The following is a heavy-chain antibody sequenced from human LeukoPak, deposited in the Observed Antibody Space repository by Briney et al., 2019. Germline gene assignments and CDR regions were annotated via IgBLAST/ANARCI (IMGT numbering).Heavy chain of an antibody. Sequence: PSETLSLTCAVYGGSFRGYYWSWIRQPPGKGLEWIGEINHSGSTNYNPSLKSRVTMSVDTSKNQFSLKLSSVTAADTAVYYCARDPGLVVFDYWGQGTLVTVSS. CDR1: GGSFRGYY. V-gene: IGHV4-34*01. CDR3: ARDPGLVVFDY. D-gene: IGHD3-22*01. CDR2: INHSGST. J-gene: IGHJ4*02.